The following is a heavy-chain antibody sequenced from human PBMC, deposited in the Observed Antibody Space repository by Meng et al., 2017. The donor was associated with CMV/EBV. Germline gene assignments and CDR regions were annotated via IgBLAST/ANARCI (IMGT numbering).Heavy chain of an antibody. J-gene: IGHJ4*02. CDR3: ARGAYDFWSGKDDY. CDR2: INHSGST. CDR1: GGSFSGYY. D-gene: IGHD3-3*01. Sequence: SETLSLTCAVCGGSFSGYYWSWIRQPPGKGLEWIGEINHSGSTNYNPSLKSRVTISVDTSKNQFSLKLSSVTAADTAVYYCARGAYDFWSGKDDYWGQGTLVTVSS. V-gene: IGHV4-34*01.